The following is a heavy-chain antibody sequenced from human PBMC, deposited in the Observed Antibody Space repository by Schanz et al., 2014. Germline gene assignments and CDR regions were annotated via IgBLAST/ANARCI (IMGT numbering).Heavy chain of an antibody. CDR2: IISTGGTI. J-gene: IGHJ3*01. D-gene: IGHD2-2*01. CDR1: GFTVNNYA. V-gene: IGHV3-48*04. CDR3: ASSRTRYCSSASCVPGAFDF. Sequence: EVQLLESGGGLVQPGGSLRLSCTVSGFTVNNYAMNWVRQAPGKGLEWVSSIISTGGTIYYVDSVRGRFAISRDNAKNSLYLQMNSLRVDDTAVYYCASSRTRYCSSASCVPGAFDFWGRGTLVTVSS.